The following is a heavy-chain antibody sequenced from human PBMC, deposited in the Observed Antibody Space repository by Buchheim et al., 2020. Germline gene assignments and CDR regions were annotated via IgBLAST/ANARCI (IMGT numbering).Heavy chain of an antibody. V-gene: IGHV4-30-4*01. J-gene: IGHJ5*02. CDR2: IYYSGST. Sequence: QVQLQESGPGLVKPSQTLSLTCTVSGGSISSGDYYWSWIRQPPGKGLEWIGYIYYSGSTYYNPSLTSRVTISVDTSKNQFSLKLSSVTAADTAVYYCARAMGYYDSSGYSVWFDPWGQGTL. CDR3: ARAMGYYDSSGYSVWFDP. CDR1: GGSISSGDYY. D-gene: IGHD3-22*01.